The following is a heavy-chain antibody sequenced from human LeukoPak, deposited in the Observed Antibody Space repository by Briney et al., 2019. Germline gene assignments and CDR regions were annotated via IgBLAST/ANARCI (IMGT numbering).Heavy chain of an antibody. Sequence: SVKVSCKASGGTFSSYAISWVRQAPGQGLECMGRIIPILGIANYAQKFQGRVTITADKSTSTAYMELSSLRSEDTAVYYCAEATVTEVPTRGEYFQHWGQGTLVTVSS. CDR2: IIPILGIA. J-gene: IGHJ1*01. CDR1: GGTFSSYA. CDR3: AEATVTEVPTRGEYFQH. V-gene: IGHV1-69*04. D-gene: IGHD4-17*01.